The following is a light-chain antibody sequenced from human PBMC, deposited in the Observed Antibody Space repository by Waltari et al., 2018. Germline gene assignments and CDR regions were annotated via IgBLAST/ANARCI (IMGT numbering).Light chain of an antibody. CDR3: AAWDDSLNGCV. CDR2: SNN. Sequence: QSVLTQPPSASGTPGKRVTISCSGSSSNIGSNTGNWYQQLPGTAPKLLIYSNNQRPSGVPARFSGSKSGTAASLAISGLQSEDEADYYCAAWDDSLNGCVFGTGTMVTVL. CDR1: SSNIGSNT. V-gene: IGLV1-44*01. J-gene: IGLJ1*01.